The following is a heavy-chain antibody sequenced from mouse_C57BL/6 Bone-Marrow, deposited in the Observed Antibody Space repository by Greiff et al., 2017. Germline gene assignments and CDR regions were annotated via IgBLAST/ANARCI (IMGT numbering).Heavy chain of an antibody. J-gene: IGHJ3*01. CDR3: AKGGGIAY. CDR1: GFSLTSYG. Sequence: QVQLKESGPGLVAPSQSLSITCTVSGFSLTSYGVSWVSPPPGKGLEWLGVLWGDGSTNYHSAILSRMSISQDNSKCQVFLKQNSLQTDDTATYYWAKGGGIAYWGQGTLVTVSS. CDR2: LWGDGST. V-gene: IGHV2-3*01.